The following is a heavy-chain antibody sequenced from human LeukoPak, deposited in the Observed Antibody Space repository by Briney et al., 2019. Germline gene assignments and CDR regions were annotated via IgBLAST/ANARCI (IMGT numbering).Heavy chain of an antibody. J-gene: IGHJ4*02. Sequence: PGGSLRLSCAASGFTFSSYTMSWVRQAPGKGLEWVSTITTSDGNTYYADSVKGRFTISRDTSKNTLYLQMNSLRAEDTAIYHCAKEVVPGTSRSFDYWGQGTLVTVSS. V-gene: IGHV3-23*01. CDR2: ITTSDGNT. CDR1: GFTFSSYT. D-gene: IGHD2-2*01. CDR3: AKEVVPGTSRSFDY.